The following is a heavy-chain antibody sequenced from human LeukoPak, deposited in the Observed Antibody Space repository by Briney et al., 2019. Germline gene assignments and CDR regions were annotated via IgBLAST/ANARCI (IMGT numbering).Heavy chain of an antibody. D-gene: IGHD2-2*01. CDR3: VSFYETY. V-gene: IGHV3-74*01. CDR1: GNYW. J-gene: IGHJ4*02. Sequence: GGSLRLSCAASGNYWMHWVRQAPGKGLVWVSHINSDGSWTSYADSVKGRFTISKDNAKNTVYLQMNDLRAEDTAVYYCVSFYETYWGRGTLVTVSS. CDR2: INSDGSWT.